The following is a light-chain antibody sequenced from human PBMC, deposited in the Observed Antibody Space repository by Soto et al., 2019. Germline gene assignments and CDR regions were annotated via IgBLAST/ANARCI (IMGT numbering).Light chain of an antibody. CDR1: QSVRYY. V-gene: IGKV3-11*01. J-gene: IGKJ4*01. CDR2: DAS. CDR3: QQRDDWPLLT. Sequence: EIVLTQSPGTLSLSPGEGAAVSCRASQSVRYYLSWYQQKPGQAPRLLIHDASKRATGIPARFSGAGSGTDFTLTISSLEPEDSAVYYCQQRDDWPLLTFGGGTKVDIK.